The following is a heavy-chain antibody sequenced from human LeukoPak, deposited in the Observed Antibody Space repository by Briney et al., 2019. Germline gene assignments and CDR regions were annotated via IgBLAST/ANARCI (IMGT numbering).Heavy chain of an antibody. Sequence: SETLSLTCTVSGGSISSYYWSWIRQPPGKGLEWIGYIYYSGSTNYNPSLKSRVTISVDTSKNQFSLKLSSVTAADTAVYYCARSYGPTHYYYYYGMDVWGQGTTVTVSS. D-gene: IGHD1-26*01. V-gene: IGHV4-59*01. CDR1: GGSISSYY. J-gene: IGHJ6*02. CDR3: ARSYGPTHYYYYYGMDV. CDR2: IYYSGST.